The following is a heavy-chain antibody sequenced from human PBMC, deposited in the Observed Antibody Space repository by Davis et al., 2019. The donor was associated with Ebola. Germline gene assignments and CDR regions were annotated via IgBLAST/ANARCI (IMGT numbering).Heavy chain of an antibody. J-gene: IGHJ5*02. D-gene: IGHD3-22*01. CDR3: ARSFESSGYYYDWLDP. Sequence: AASVKVSCKASGYTFNSFAMNWVRQAPGQGPEWMGWINTNTGSPTYAQGFTGRFVFSFDTSVSTAYLEISSLRPEDSAIYYCARSFESSGYYYDWLDPWGQGTRVIVSS. V-gene: IGHV7-4-1*02. CDR2: INTNTGSP. CDR1: GYTFNSFA.